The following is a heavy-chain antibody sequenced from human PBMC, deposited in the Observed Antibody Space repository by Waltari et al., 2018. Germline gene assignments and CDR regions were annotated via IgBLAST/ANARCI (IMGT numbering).Heavy chain of an antibody. CDR2: INHSGST. J-gene: IGHJ4*02. Sequence: QVQLQQWGAGPLKPSETLSLTCAVYGGSFSGYYWSWIRQPPGKGLEWIGEINHSGSTNYNPSLKSRVTISVDTSKNQFSLKLSSVTAADTAVYYCARGAHSNFDYWGQGTLVTVSS. CDR3: ARGAHSNFDY. CDR1: GGSFSGYY. D-gene: IGHD3-22*01. V-gene: IGHV4-34*01.